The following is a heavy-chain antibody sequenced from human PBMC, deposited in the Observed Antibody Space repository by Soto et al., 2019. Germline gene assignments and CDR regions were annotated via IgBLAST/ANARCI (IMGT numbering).Heavy chain of an antibody. V-gene: IGHV3-21*01. CDR1: GFTFSSYS. Sequence: VQLVESGGGLVKPGGSLRLSCAASGFTFSSYSMNWVRQAPGKGLEWVSSISSSSSYIYYADSVKGRFTISRDNAKNSLYLQMNSLRAEDTAVYYCARDLGAYCGGDCYRLQHWGQGTLVTVSS. CDR3: ARDLGAYCGGDCYRLQH. CDR2: ISSSSSYI. D-gene: IGHD2-21*01. J-gene: IGHJ1*01.